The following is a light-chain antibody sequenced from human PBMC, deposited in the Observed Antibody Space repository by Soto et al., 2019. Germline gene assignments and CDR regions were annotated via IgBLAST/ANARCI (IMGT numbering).Light chain of an antibody. J-gene: IGKJ2*01. Sequence: DTVMTQSPLSLPVTPGEPASISCRSSQSLLHSNGYNYLDWYLQKPGQSPQLLIYLGSTRASGVPDRFSGSGSGTDFTLKISRVEAEDAGVYYCMQSLQAPPFTFGQGTKLEI. V-gene: IGKV2-28*01. CDR3: MQSLQAPPFT. CDR2: LGS. CDR1: QSLLHSNGYNY.